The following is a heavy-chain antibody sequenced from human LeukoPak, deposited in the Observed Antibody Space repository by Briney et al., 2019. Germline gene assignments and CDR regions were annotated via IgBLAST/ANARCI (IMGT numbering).Heavy chain of an antibody. D-gene: IGHD3-10*01. CDR3: ARDLYGSDILKVAFDI. V-gene: IGHV3-48*04. CDR1: GFKFDDYG. CDR2: ISSSSDTT. Sequence: PGGSLRLSCAASGFKFDDYGMSWVRQAPGKGLEWVSYISSSSDTTYYADSVKGRFTISRDNAKNSLYLQMNSLRAEDTAVYYCARDLYGSDILKVAFDIWGQGTMVTVSS. J-gene: IGHJ3*02.